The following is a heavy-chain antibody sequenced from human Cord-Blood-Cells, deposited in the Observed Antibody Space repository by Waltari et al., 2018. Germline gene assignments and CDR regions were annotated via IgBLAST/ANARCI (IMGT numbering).Heavy chain of an antibody. CDR2: IDWDDDK. CDR3: ARSLVNDSSGYSD. CDR1: GFSLSPSGMR. Sequence: QVTLKESGPALVKPTQTLTLTCTFSGFSLSPSGMRVSWIRQPPGKALEWLARIDWDDDKFYSTSLKTRLTISKDTSKNQVVLTMTNMDPVDTATYYCARSLVNDSSGYSDWGQGTLVTVSS. J-gene: IGHJ4*02. D-gene: IGHD3-22*01. V-gene: IGHV2-70*04.